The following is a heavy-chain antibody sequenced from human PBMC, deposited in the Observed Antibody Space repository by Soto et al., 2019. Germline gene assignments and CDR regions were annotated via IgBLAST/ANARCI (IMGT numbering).Heavy chain of an antibody. V-gene: IGHV3-30*18. D-gene: IGHD4-4*01. J-gene: IGHJ6*02. CDR2: ISYDGSNK. CDR1: GFTFSSYG. CDR3: AKDWSADYKRFSAYYYGMDV. Sequence: VGSLRLSCAASGFTFSSYGMHWVRQAPGKGLEWVAVISYDGSNKYYADSVKGRFTISRDNSKNTLYLQMNSLRAEDTAVYYCAKDWSADYKRFSAYYYGMDVWGQGTTVTVSS.